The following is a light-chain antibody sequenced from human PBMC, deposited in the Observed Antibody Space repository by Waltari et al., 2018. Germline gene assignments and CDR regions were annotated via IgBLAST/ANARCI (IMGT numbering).Light chain of an antibody. CDR2: WAS. V-gene: IGKV4-1*01. CDR3: QQYYTTPWT. CDR1: QSVLYSSNNKNY. J-gene: IGKJ1*01. Sequence: DIVMTQSPDSLAVSLGERATINCEFRQSVLYSSNNKNYLAWYQQKPGQPPKLLIYWASTRDSGVPDRFSGSGSGTDFTLSISSLQAEDVAFYYCQQYYTTPWTFGQGTKVEIK.